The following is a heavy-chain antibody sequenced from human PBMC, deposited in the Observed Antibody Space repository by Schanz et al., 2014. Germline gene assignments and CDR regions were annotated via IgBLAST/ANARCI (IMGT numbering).Heavy chain of an antibody. CDR3: AREAADFYDILSEEDY. D-gene: IGHD3-9*01. CDR2: ISAYNGNT. Sequence: QVQLVQSGAEVKKPGASVKVSCKASGYTFTSYGISWVRQAPGQGLEWMGWISAYNGNTKYPQKLQGRVTMTTVTSTSTAYMELRSLRSDDTAVYYCAREAADFYDILSEEDYWGQGTLVTVSS. J-gene: IGHJ4*02. CDR1: GYTFTSYG. V-gene: IGHV1-18*01.